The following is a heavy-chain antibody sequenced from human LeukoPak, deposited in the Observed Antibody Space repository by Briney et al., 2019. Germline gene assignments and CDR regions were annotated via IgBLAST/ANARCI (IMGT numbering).Heavy chain of an antibody. CDR1: GFSFENYV. V-gene: IGHV3-21*01. D-gene: IGHD3-22*01. J-gene: IGHJ5*02. CDR3: ARDRYYYDSSGYYYASWFDP. CDR2: ISSGSTYL. Sequence: GGSLRLSCAASGFSFENYVMFWVRQAPGKGLEWVSSISSGSTYLYYAESMKGRFTISRDNAKNSLYLQMNSLRAEDTAVYYCARDRYYYDSSGYYYASWFDPWGQGTLVTVSS.